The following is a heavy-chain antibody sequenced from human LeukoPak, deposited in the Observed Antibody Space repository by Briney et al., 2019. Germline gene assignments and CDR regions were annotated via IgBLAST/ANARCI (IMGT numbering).Heavy chain of an antibody. CDR3: ARDGQRYCSSTSCYGLDY. CDR2: IYYSGST. D-gene: IGHD2-2*01. J-gene: IGHJ4*02. V-gene: IGHV4-61*05. CDR1: GGSISSSSYY. Sequence: SETLSLTCTVSGGSISSSSYYWGWIRQPPGKGLEWIGYIYYSGSTNYNPSLKSRVTISVDTSKNQFSLKLSSVTAADTAVYYCARDGQRYCSSTSCYGLDYWGQGTLVTVSS.